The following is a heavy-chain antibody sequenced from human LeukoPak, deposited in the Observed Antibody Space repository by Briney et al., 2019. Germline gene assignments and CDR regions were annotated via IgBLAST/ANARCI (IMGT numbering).Heavy chain of an antibody. V-gene: IGHV5-51*01. CDR1: GYIFSNYW. J-gene: IGHJ4*02. D-gene: IGHD3-22*01. CDR2: IYPDDSDT. Sequence: GESLKISCKGSGYIFSNYWIGWVRQMPGKGLEWMGIIYPDDSDTRYSPSFQGQVTISADKSISTAYLQWSSPKASDTAMYYCAISYNFDSSGSPYYFDYWGQGTLVTVSS. CDR3: AISYNFDSSGSPYYFDY.